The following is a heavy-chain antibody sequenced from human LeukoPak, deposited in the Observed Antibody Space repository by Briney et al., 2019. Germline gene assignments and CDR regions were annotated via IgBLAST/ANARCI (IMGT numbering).Heavy chain of an antibody. CDR1: GGSISSYY. D-gene: IGHD2-15*01. Sequence: SETLSLTCTVSGGSISSYYWSWIRQPAGKGLEWIGRIYTSGSTNYNPSLKSRVTMSVDTSKNQFSLKLSSVTAADTAVYYCARDTPEYEYYYYYMDVWGKGTTVTVSS. J-gene: IGHJ6*03. CDR2: IYTSGST. V-gene: IGHV4-4*07. CDR3: ARDTPEYEYYYYYMDV.